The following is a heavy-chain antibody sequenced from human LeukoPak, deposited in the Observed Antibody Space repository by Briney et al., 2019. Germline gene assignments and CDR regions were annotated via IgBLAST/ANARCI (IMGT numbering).Heavy chain of an antibody. J-gene: IGHJ4*02. D-gene: IGHD3-16*01. V-gene: IGHV4-30-2*01. CDR3: AREMNYDYVWGSYSNYFDY. CDR2: IYHSGST. CDR1: GGSISSGGYS. Sequence: SQTLSLTCAVSGGSISSGGYSWSWIRQPPGKGLEWIGYIYHSGSTYYNPSLKSRVTISVDRSKNQFSLKLSSVTAADTAVYYCAREMNYDYVWGSYSNYFDYWGQGTLVTVSS.